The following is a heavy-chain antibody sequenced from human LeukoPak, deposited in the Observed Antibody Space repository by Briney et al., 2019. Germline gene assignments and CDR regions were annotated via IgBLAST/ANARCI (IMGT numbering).Heavy chain of an antibody. Sequence: PSETLSLTCAVYGGSFSGYYWSWIRQPPGKGLEWIGEINHSGSTNYNPSLKSRVTISVDMSKNQFSLKLSSVTAADTAVYYCARHSRYGDFDYWGQGTLLTVSS. V-gene: IGHV4-34*01. CDR1: GGSFSGYY. J-gene: IGHJ4*02. CDR3: ARHSRYGDFDY. D-gene: IGHD4-17*01. CDR2: INHSGST.